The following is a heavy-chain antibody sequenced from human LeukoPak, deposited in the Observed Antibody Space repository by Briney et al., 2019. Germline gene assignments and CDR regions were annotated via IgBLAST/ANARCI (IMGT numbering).Heavy chain of an antibody. CDR3: ARVPNSSGWTFDY. V-gene: IGHV3-7*01. J-gene: IGHJ4*02. CDR1: GFTFSSYW. Sequence: GGSLRLSCAASGFTFSSYWMSWVRQAPGKGLEWVANIKQDGSGKYYVDSVKGRFTISRDNAKNSLYLQMNSLRAEDTAVYYCARVPNSSGWTFDYWGQGTLVTVSS. CDR2: IKQDGSGK. D-gene: IGHD6-19*01.